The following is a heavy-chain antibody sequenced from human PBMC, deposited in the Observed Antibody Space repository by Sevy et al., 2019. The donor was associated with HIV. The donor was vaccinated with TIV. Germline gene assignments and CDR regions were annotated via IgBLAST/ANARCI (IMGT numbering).Heavy chain of an antibody. V-gene: IGHV1-69*13. J-gene: IGHJ6*02. CDR1: GGTFSNYA. D-gene: IGHD3-22*01. Sequence: ASVKVSCKASGGTFSNYAISWVRQAPGQGLEWMGGFIPMFDTANYAQKFQGKVTLTADGTTTTAYMELSSLSFDDTAAYYCAGSYFDSSGYSPLFYYGMDVWGQGTTVTVSS. CDR3: AGSYFDSSGYSPLFYYGMDV. CDR2: FIPMFDTA.